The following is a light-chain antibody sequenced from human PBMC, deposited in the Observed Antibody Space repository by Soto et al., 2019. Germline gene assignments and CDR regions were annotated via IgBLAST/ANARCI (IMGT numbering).Light chain of an antibody. CDR3: QQYNNWPLT. CDR2: GAS. V-gene: IGKV3-15*01. CDR1: QSLSSN. J-gene: IGKJ4*01. Sequence: EIVMTQSPATLSVSPGERATLSCRAGQSLSSNLAWYQQKPGQAPRLLIYGASTRATTIPARFSGSGSGTDFTLTISSLQSEDFAVYYCQQYNNWPLTFGGGTKVEIK.